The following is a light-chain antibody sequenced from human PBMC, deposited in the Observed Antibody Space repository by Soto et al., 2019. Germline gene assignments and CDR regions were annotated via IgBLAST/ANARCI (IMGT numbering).Light chain of an antibody. CDR2: AAS. J-gene: IGKJ3*01. Sequence: DIQMTQSPSSLSASVGDTVTITCRASQGISNSLAWFQQKPGRVPQFLIYAASTLQPGVPPRFSGSDSGTDFTLTISSLQPEDVATYYCQNYNSAPLTFGPGTRVDIK. V-gene: IGKV1-27*01. CDR3: QNYNSAPLT. CDR1: QGISNS.